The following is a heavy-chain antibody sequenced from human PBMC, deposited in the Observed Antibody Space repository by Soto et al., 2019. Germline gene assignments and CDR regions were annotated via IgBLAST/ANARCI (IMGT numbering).Heavy chain of an antibody. V-gene: IGHV4-61*08. Sequence: SETLSLTYTVSGGSISSGGYYWSWIRQHPGKGLEWIGYIYYSGSTNYNPSLKSRVTISVDTSKNQFSLKLSSVTAADTAVYYCASSEGWLESDAFDIWGQGTMVTVSS. CDR3: ASSEGWLESDAFDI. CDR1: GGSISSGGYY. CDR2: IYYSGST. D-gene: IGHD6-19*01. J-gene: IGHJ3*02.